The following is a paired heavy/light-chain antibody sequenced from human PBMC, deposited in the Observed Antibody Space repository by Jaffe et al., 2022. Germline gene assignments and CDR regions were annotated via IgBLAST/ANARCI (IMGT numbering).Heavy chain of an antibody. D-gene: IGHD3-10*01. J-gene: IGHJ6*03. CDR2: IYPGDSNT. CDR1: GYSFTSYW. V-gene: IGHV5-51*03. Sequence: EVQLVQSGAEVKKPGESLKISCKGSGYSFTSYWIAWVRQMPGKGLEWMGIIYPGDSNTRYSPSFQGQVSISADKSINTAYVQWSSLKASDTAMYYCARRAGSLSRGGYYIDVWGEGTTVTVSS. CDR3: ARRAGSLSRGGYYIDV.
Light chain of an antibody. CDR3: QAWDSSTVV. CDR1: KLGDKY. CDR2: QAD. V-gene: IGLV3-1*01. Sequence: SYELTQPPSVSVSPGQTASITCSGDKLGDKYACWYQQKPGQSPVLVIYQADKRPSGIPERFSGSNSGNTATLTISGTQAMDEADYYCQAWDSSTVVFGGGTKLTVL. J-gene: IGLJ2*01.